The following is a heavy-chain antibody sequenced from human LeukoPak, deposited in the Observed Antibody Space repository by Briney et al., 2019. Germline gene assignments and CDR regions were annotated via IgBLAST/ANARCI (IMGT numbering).Heavy chain of an antibody. CDR1: GFAFSSFA. CDR2: ISGSGVKT. V-gene: IGHV3-23*01. D-gene: IGHD5-12*01. CDR3: VKVRVDSGSDPYYFHY. J-gene: IGHJ4*02. Sequence: GGSPRLSCAASGFAFSSFAMGWVRQSPGKGLEWVSAISGSGVKTYYADSAKGRFTISRDNSKNTLYLQMNSLRVEDTAVYYCVKVRVDSGSDPYYFHYWGQGTLVTVSS.